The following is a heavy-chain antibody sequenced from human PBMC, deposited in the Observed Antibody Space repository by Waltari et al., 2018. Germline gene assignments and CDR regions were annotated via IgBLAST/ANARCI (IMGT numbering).Heavy chain of an antibody. J-gene: IGHJ3*02. CDR2: ISWNSGSI. D-gene: IGHD5-12*01. V-gene: IGHV3-9*01. CDR1: GFTFDDYA. Sequence: EVQLVESGGGLVQPGRSLRLSCAASGFTFDDYAMHWVRPAPGKGLEWVSGISWNSGSIGYADSVKGRFTISRDNAKNSLYLQMNSLRAEDTALYYCAKDMSRDGYKSAFDIWGQGTMVTVSS. CDR3: AKDMSRDGYKSAFDI.